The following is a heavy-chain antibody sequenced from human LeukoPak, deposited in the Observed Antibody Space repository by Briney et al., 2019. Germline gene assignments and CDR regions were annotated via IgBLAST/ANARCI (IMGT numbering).Heavy chain of an antibody. CDR1: GYTFNSYA. J-gene: IGHJ4*02. Sequence: ASVKVSCKASGYTFNSYAMHWVRQAPGQRLEWMGWINAGNGNTKYSQKFQGRVTITRDTSASTAYMELSSLRSEDTAVYYCARAVALREWELLRYWGQGTLVTVSS. V-gene: IGHV1-3*01. CDR3: ARAVALREWELLRY. CDR2: INAGNGNT. D-gene: IGHD1-26*01.